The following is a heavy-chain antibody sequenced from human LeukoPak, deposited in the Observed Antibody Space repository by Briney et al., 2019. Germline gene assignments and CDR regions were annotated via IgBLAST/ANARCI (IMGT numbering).Heavy chain of an antibody. CDR3: ARDQLGIVGALGYFDY. V-gene: IGHV4-38-2*02. CDR2: IYHSGST. J-gene: IGHJ4*02. CDR1: GYSISSGYY. D-gene: IGHD1-26*01. Sequence: PSETLSLTCTVSGYSISSGYYWGWIRQPPGKGLEWIGSIYHSGSTYYNPSLKSRVTISVDTSKNQFSLKLSPVTAADTAVYYCARDQLGIVGALGYFDYWGQGTLVTVSS.